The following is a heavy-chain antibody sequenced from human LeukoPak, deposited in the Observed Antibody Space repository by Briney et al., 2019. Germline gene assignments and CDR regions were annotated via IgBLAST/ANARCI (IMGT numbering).Heavy chain of an antibody. D-gene: IGHD4-17*01. CDR3: ARGLNGDYVDY. Sequence: SETLSLTCTVSGGFISSSSYYWGWIRQPPGKGLEWIGSIYYSGSTYYNPSLKSRVTISVDTSKNQFSLKLSSVTAADTAVYYCARGLNGDYVDYWGQGTLVTVSS. CDR1: GGFISSSSYY. CDR2: IYYSGST. J-gene: IGHJ4*02. V-gene: IGHV4-39*07.